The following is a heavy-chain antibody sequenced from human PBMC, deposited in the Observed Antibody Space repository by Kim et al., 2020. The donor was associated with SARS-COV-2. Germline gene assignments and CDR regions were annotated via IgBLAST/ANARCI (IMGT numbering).Heavy chain of an antibody. J-gene: IGHJ1*01. CDR1: GFMFSSYW. CDR3: ARDLGAYCGGECRRDFQH. CDR2: IKEDGSEK. D-gene: IGHD2-21*01. V-gene: IGHV3-7*03. Sequence: GGSLRLSCAASGFMFSSYWMSWVRQAPGKGLEWVANIKEDGSEKNYVDSVKGRFTISRDNAKNSLYLQMNSLRAEDTAVYYCARDLGAYCGGECRRDFQHWGQGTLVTVSS.